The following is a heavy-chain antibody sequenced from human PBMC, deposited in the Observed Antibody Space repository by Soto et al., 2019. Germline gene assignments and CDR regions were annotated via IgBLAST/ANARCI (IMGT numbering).Heavy chain of an antibody. D-gene: IGHD3-3*01. J-gene: IGHJ5*02. CDR2: IYYSGST. CDR3: ARALIGPNGDYDFWSGYTFDP. V-gene: IGHV4-31*03. CDR1: GGSISSGGYC. Sequence: PSETLSLTCTFSGGSISSGGYCLSWIRQHPGKGLEWIGYIYYSGSTYYNPSLKSRVTISVDTSKNQFSLKLSSVTAADTAVYYCARALIGPNGDYDFWSGYTFDPWGQGTLVTVSS.